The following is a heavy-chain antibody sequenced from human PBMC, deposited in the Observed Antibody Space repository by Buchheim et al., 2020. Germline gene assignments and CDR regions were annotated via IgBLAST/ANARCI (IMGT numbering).Heavy chain of an antibody. CDR3: ARPKNGSGSYANYYYGMDV. CDR1: GGTFSSYT. J-gene: IGHJ6*02. V-gene: IGHV1-69*02. Sequence: QVQLVQSGAEVKKPGSSVKVSCKASGGTFSSYTISWVRQAPGQGLEWMGRIIPILSIANYAQKFQGRVTITADKSTSTAYMELSSLRSEDTAVYYCARPKNGSGSYANYYYGMDVWGQGTT. D-gene: IGHD3-10*01. CDR2: IIPILSIA.